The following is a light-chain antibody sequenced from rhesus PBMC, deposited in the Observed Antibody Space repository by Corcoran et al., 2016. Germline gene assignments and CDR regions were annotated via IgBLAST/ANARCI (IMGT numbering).Light chain of an antibody. CDR1: SSDIGGYNY. Sequence: QAALTQPRSVSGSPGQSVTISCTGTSSDIGGYNYVSWYQQHPGTAPKLMIYEVSKRPSGVSDRFSGSKSGNTASLTISGLQAEDEAGYYCSSYAGSNTDVFGSGTKLTVL. V-gene: IGLV2-32*02. J-gene: IGLJ6*01. CDR2: EVS. CDR3: SSYAGSNTDV.